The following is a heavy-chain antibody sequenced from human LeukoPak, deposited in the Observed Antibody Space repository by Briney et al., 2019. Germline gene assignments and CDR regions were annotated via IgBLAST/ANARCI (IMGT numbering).Heavy chain of an antibody. J-gene: IGHJ4*02. D-gene: IGHD2-2*01. CDR3: ATHCSSTSCYAGSLDY. CDR1: GGTFSSYT. V-gene: IGHV1-69*02. CDR2: IIPILGIA. Sequence: SSVKVSCKASGGTFSSYTISWVRQAPGQGLEWMGRIIPILGIADHAQKFQGRVTITADKSTSTAYMELSSLRSEDTAVYYCATHCSSTSCYAGSLDYWGQGTLVTVSS.